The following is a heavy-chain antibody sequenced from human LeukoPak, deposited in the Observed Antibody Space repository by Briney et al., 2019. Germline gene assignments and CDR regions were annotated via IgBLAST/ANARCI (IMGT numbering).Heavy chain of an antibody. J-gene: IGHJ4*02. CDR1: GYTFTSYG. Sequence: ASVKVSCKASGYTFTSYGISWVRQAPGQGLEWMGWISAYNGNTNYAQKLQGRVTMTTDTSTSTAYMELRSLRSDDTAVYYCARDNDSWDPPHFDYWGQGTLVTVSS. CDR2: ISAYNGNT. V-gene: IGHV1-18*01. CDR3: ARDNDSWDPPHFDY. D-gene: IGHD1-26*01.